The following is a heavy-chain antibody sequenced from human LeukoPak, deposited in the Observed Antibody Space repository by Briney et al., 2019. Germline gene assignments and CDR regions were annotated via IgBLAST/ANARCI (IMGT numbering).Heavy chain of an antibody. CDR1: GYTFTSYD. D-gene: IGHD3-3*01. J-gene: IGHJ4*02. Sequence: ASVKVSCKASGYTFTSYDINWVRQATGQGLEWMGWMNPNSGNTGYAQKSQGRVTMTRNTSISTVYMELSSLRSEDTAVYYCARGRTIFGVDIDYWGQGTLVTVSS. CDR2: MNPNSGNT. CDR3: ARGRTIFGVDIDY. V-gene: IGHV1-8*01.